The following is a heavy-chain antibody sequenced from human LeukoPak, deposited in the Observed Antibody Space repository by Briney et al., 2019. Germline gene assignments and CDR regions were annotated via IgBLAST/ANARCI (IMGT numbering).Heavy chain of an antibody. Sequence: ASVKVPCQVCGYILLELSMHWVRQAPVKGLEWVGGFDPEDGKTIYAQKFQGRVTMTKDTSTNTAYRELSSLRSEDTAVYYCATESLYGSGWYGARFDYWGQGTLVTVSS. J-gene: IGHJ4*02. CDR3: ATESLYGSGWYGARFDY. V-gene: IGHV1-24*01. CDR1: GYILLELS. CDR2: FDPEDGKT. D-gene: IGHD6-19*01.